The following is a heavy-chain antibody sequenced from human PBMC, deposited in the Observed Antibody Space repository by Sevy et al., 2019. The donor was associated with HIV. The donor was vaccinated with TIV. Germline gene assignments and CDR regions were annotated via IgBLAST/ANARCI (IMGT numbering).Heavy chain of an antibody. V-gene: IGHV1-24*01. CDR2: FDVEDGET. J-gene: IGHJ4*02. Sequence: ASVKVSCRVSGSTLSELSMHWVRQVPGKGLEWMGGFDVEDGETVYAQKLQGRVTMTEDTSTDTAYMELSSLRSEDTAIYYCATLSGFVYPHYFEDWRQGTLVTVSS. CDR3: ATLSGFVYPHYFED. CDR1: GSTLSELS. D-gene: IGHD5-12*01.